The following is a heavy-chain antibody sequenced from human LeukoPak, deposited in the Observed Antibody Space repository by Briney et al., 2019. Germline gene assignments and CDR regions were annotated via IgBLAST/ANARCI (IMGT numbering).Heavy chain of an antibody. D-gene: IGHD4-23*01. CDR2: IKSKTDGGTT. J-gene: IGHJ4*02. Sequence: GGSLRLSCAASGFTFSNAWMSWVRQAPGKGLEWVGRIKSKTDGGTTDYAAPVKGGFTISRDDSKNTLYLQMNSLKTEDTAVYYCTTDGYTSYGGIDYWGQGTLVTVSS. CDR3: TTDGYTSYGGIDY. V-gene: IGHV3-15*01. CDR1: GFTFSNAW.